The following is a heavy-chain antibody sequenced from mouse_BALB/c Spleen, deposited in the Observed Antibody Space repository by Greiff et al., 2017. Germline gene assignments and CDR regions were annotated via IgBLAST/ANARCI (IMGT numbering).Heavy chain of an antibody. Sequence: DVMLVESGGGLVQPGGSMKLSCVASGFTFSNYWMNWVRQSPEKGLEWVAEIRLKSNNYATHYAESVKGRFTISRDDSKSSVYLQMNNLRAEDTGIYYCTRGYYVAMDYWGQGTSVTVSS. CDR2: IRLKSNNYAT. V-gene: IGHV6-6*02. CDR1: GFTFSNYW. J-gene: IGHJ4*01. D-gene: IGHD1-1*01. CDR3: TRGYYVAMDY.